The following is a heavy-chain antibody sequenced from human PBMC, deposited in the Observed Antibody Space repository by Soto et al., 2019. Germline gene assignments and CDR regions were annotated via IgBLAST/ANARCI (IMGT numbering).Heavy chain of an antibody. Sequence: SVKGSLKASGYTLTHHGINRGRQAPGQRPGGLGWISAYNGNTNYAQKLQGRVTMTTDTSTSTAYMELRSLRSDDTAVYYCARDFTIFGVVTVYYYYGMDVWGQGTTVTVSS. CDR2: ISAYNGNT. CDR1: GYTLTHHG. J-gene: IGHJ6*02. V-gene: IGHV1-18*01. CDR3: ARDFTIFGVVTVYYYYGMDV. D-gene: IGHD3-3*01.